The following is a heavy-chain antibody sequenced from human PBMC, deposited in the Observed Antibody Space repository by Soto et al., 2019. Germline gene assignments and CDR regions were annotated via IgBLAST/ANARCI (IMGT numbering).Heavy chain of an antibody. D-gene: IGHD2-15*01. Sequence: EVQLVESGGGLVQPGGSLRLSCAASGFTFSSYWMHWVRQDPGKGLVWVSSIKTDGTATQYADSVKGRFTVSRDNAKNTLYLQMNSLRAEDTAVYYCAKDLSWCQCVYWGQGTLVTVSS. CDR1: GFTFSSYW. CDR2: IKTDGTAT. J-gene: IGHJ4*02. CDR3: AKDLSWCQCVY. V-gene: IGHV3-74*03.